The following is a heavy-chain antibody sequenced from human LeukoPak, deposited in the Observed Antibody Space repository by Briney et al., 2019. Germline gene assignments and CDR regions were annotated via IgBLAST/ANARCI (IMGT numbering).Heavy chain of an antibody. Sequence: GASVKVSCKASGYTFTNYFMHWVRQAPGQGLEWMGIINPNGDHTSYAQKFQGRVTMTGDTSTSTVHMELSGLRSEDTAVYYCARSFRSNWLSWFDLWGQGALVTVSS. CDR2: INPNGDHT. J-gene: IGHJ5*02. V-gene: IGHV1-46*01. CDR1: GYTFTNYF. D-gene: IGHD3-9*01. CDR3: ARSFRSNWLSWFDL.